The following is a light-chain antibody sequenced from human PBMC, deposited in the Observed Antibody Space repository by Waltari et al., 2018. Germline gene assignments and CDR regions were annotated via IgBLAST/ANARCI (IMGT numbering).Light chain of an antibody. CDR1: QSFSTSY. Sequence: EIVLTQSPATLSLSPGERATLSCGASQSFSTSYFARYQQKPGLAPRLLMYHASSRATGIPDRFSGSGAGTDFTLTISRLEPEDFAVYYCQYYDNSVITFGQGTRLEI. CDR2: HAS. J-gene: IGKJ5*01. CDR3: QYYDNSVIT. V-gene: IGKV3D-20*01.